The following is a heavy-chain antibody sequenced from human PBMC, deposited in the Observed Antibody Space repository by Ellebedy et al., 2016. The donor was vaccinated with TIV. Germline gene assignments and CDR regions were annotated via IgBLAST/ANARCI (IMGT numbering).Heavy chain of an antibody. J-gene: IGHJ6*02. D-gene: IGHD5-18*01. CDR3: ARDLRGYSYGYFLGRGYGMDV. CDR1: GFTFSSYG. V-gene: IGHV3-33*01. CDR2: IWYDGSNK. Sequence: PGGSLRLSCAASGFTFSSYGMHWVRQAPGKGLEWVAVIWYDGSNKYYADSVKGRFTISRDNSKNTLYLQMNSLRAEDTAVYYCARDLRGYSYGYFLGRGYGMDVWGQGTTVTVSS.